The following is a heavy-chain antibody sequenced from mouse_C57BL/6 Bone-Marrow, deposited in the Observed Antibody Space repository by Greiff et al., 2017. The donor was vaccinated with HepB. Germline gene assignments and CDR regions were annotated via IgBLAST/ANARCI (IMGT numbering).Heavy chain of an antibody. CDR3: ARLYYGSSYPAWFAY. Sequence: QVQLQQPGAELVMPGASVKLSCKASGYTFTSYWMHWVKQRPGQGLEWIGEIDPSDSYTNYNQKFKGKSTLTVDKSSSTDYLQLMSLTSEDSAVYYCARLYYGSSYPAWFAYWGQGTLVTVSA. CDR2: IDPSDSYT. D-gene: IGHD1-1*01. V-gene: IGHV1-69*01. J-gene: IGHJ3*01. CDR1: GYTFTSYW.